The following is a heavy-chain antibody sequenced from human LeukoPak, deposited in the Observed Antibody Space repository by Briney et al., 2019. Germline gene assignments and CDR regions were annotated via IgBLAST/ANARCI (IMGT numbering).Heavy chain of an antibody. CDR3: ARYDILTVPLGGAFDI. CDR1: GGSISSSNW. J-gene: IGHJ3*02. V-gene: IGHV4-4*02. Sequence: PSETLSLTCAVSGGSISSSNWWSWVRQPPGKGLEWIGEIYHSGSTNYNPSLKSRVTIPVDKSKNQFSLKLSSVTAADTAVYYCARYDILTVPLGGAFDIWGQGTMVTVSS. CDR2: IYHSGST. D-gene: IGHD3-9*01.